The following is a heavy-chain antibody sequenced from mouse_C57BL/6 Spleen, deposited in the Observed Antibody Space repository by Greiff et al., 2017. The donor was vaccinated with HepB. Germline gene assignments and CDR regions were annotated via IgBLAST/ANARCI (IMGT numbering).Heavy chain of an antibody. J-gene: IGHJ1*03. CDR2: IRNKANGYTT. D-gene: IGHD1-1*01. V-gene: IGHV7-3*01. CDR1: GFTFTDYY. CDR3: ARYGYYGSSSYFDV. Sequence: EVKLQESGGGLVQPGGSLSLSCAASGFTFTDYYMSWVRQPPGKALEWLGFIRNKANGYTTEYSASVKGRFTISRDNSQSILYLQMNALRAEDSATYYCARYGYYGSSSYFDVWGTGTTVTVSS.